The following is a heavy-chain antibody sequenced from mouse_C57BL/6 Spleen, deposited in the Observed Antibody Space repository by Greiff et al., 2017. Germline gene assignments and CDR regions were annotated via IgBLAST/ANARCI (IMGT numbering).Heavy chain of an antibody. V-gene: IGHV1-53*01. CDR2: INPGSGGT. J-gene: IGHJ4*01. CDR1: GYTFTSYW. Sequence: QVQLQQPGAELVMPGASVKLSCKASGYTFTSYWMHWVKQRPGQGLEWIGVINPGSGGTNYNEKFKGKATLTADKSSSTAYMQLSSLTSADSAVSFCASEFTTAGGYAMDYWGQGTSGTVSS. CDR3: ASEFTTAGGYAMDY. D-gene: IGHD1-2*01.